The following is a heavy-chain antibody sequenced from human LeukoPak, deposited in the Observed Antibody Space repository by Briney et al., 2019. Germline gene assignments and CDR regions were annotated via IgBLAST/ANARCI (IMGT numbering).Heavy chain of an antibody. J-gene: IGHJ4*02. Sequence: GGSLRLSCAASGFTVSSNYMSWVRQAPGKGLEWVSVIYSGGSTYYADSVKGRLTISRDNSKNTLYLQMNSLRAEDTAVYCCAREAYSGYDREVLVDYWGQGTLVTVSS. D-gene: IGHD5-12*01. V-gene: IGHV3-53*01. CDR1: GFTVSSNY. CDR3: AREAYSGYDREVLVDY. CDR2: IYSGGST.